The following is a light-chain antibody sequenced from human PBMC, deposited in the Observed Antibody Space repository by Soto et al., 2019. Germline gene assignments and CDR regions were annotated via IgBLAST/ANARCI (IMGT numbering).Light chain of an antibody. CDR3: QQGNSFPFT. CDR1: QSVSGW. Sequence: DIPMTQSPSTLSASVGDTVTVTCRASQSVSGWLAWYQQKPGRAPKLLIYAASSLQSGVSSRFSGSGSGTDFTLTISSLQPEDFATYYCQQGNSFPFTFGPGTKVDIK. CDR2: AAS. J-gene: IGKJ3*01. V-gene: IGKV1-12*01.